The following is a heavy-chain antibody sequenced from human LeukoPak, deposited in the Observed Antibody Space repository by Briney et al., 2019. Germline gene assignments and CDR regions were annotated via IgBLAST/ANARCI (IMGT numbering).Heavy chain of an antibody. J-gene: IGHJ4*02. CDR2: TNRDDSIT. CDR3: ARSHNYYDNSGYLY. CDR1: GFTFTAYW. D-gene: IGHD3-22*01. Sequence: GGSLRLSCAASGFTFTAYWMHWVRQTPGKGLVWVARTNRDDSITDYADSVKGRFTISRDNAKNTLYLQMNSLSAEDSAVYYCARSHNYYDNSGYLYWGQRTLVTVSS. V-gene: IGHV3-74*01.